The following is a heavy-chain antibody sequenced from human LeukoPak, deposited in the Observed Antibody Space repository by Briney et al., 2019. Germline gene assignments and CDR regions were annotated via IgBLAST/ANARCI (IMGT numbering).Heavy chain of an antibody. CDR3: ARDESPYYYDSWSAFDI. Sequence: GGSLRLSCAASGFTFSSYAMSWVRQAPGKGLEWVSAISGSGGSTYYADSVKGRFTISRDNSKNTLYLQMNSLRAEDTAVYYCARDESPYYYDSWSAFDIWGQGTMVTVSS. D-gene: IGHD3-22*01. CDR2: ISGSGGST. CDR1: GFTFSSYA. J-gene: IGHJ3*02. V-gene: IGHV3-23*01.